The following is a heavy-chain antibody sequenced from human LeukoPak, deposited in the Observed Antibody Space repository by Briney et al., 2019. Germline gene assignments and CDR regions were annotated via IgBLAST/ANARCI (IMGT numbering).Heavy chain of an antibody. D-gene: IGHD1-20*01. J-gene: IGHJ4*02. CDR3: ARVKGDNWNDPYYFDY. Sequence: ASVKVSCKASGYTFTGYYMHWVRQAPGQGLECRGWINPNNGDTKYAQKSQGRVTMTRDTSISTAYMELSRLRSDDTAVYYCARVKGDNWNDPYYFDYWGQGTLVTVSS. CDR2: INPNNGDT. V-gene: IGHV1-2*02. CDR1: GYTFTGYY.